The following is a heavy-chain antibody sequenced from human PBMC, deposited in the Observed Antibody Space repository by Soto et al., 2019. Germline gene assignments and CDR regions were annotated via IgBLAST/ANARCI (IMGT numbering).Heavy chain of an antibody. V-gene: IGHV1-3*01. CDR1: GFTFIEYA. CDR3: ARDYADIAVAGIPLLAH. D-gene: IGHD6-19*01. CDR2: INAGNGNT. Sequence: QVQLVQSGAEVKNPGASVNVSCKATGFTFIEYAMHWVRQAPGQRPEWMGWINAGNGNTRYSQRWQGRVTITRDTSASTVYIDLSSLRSEDTAVYYSARDYADIAVAGIPLLAHWGQGTLVTVSS. J-gene: IGHJ4*01.